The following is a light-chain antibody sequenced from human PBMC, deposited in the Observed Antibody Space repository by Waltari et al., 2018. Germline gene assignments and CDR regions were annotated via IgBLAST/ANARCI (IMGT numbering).Light chain of an antibody. CDR1: SSDDGGYNY. Sequence: QSALTQPPSASGSPGQSVTISCTGTSSDDGGYNYVSWYQQHPGKAPKLLIFEVTKRPSGGPDRFSGSKSGDMASLTVSGLQADDEADYFCSAYVGSEVVFGEGTKLTVL. J-gene: IGLJ3*02. CDR2: EVT. V-gene: IGLV2-8*01. CDR3: SAYVGSEVV.